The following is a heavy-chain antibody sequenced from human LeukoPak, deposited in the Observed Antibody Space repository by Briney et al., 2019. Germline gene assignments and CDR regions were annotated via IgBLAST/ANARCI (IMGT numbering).Heavy chain of an antibody. Sequence: GGSLRLSCAASGFTFTSYAMSWVRQAPGKGLEWVSVISGSGNSANYADSVRGRFTISRDNSRSTLYLQMTSLRVEDTATYYCVKAERFSGTKTPDYWGQGTLVTVAS. CDR1: GFTFTSYA. CDR2: ISGSGNSA. CDR3: VKAERFSGTKTPDY. D-gene: IGHD1-26*01. J-gene: IGHJ4*02. V-gene: IGHV3-23*01.